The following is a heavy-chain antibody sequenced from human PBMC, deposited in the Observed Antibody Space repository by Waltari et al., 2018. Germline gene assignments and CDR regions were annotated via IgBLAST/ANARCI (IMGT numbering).Heavy chain of an antibody. CDR2: ISSSSSYI. J-gene: IGHJ6*02. V-gene: IGHV3-21*01. CDR3: ARDGSGSYYAYYYYYGMDV. Sequence: VQLQESGPGLVKPSETLSLSCDVTGASFTSSLYFWVWIRQAPGKGLEWVSSISSSSSYIYYADSVKGRFTISRDNAKNSLYLQMNSLRAEDTAVYYCARDGSGSYYAYYYYYGMDVWGQGTTVTVSS. D-gene: IGHD3-10*01. CDR1: GASFTSSLYF.